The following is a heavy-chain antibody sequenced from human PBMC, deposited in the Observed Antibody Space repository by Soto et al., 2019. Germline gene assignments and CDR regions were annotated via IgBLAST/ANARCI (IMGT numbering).Heavy chain of an antibody. Sequence: QVQLVESGGGVVQPGRSLRLSCAASGFTFSSYAMHWVRQAPGKGLEWVAVISYDGSNKYYADSVKGRFTISRDNSKNTLYLQMNSLRAEDTAVYYCARDDGDQKNDYWGQGTLVTVSS. CDR3: ARDDGDQKNDY. V-gene: IGHV3-30-3*01. CDR1: GFTFSSYA. D-gene: IGHD4-17*01. J-gene: IGHJ4*02. CDR2: ISYDGSNK.